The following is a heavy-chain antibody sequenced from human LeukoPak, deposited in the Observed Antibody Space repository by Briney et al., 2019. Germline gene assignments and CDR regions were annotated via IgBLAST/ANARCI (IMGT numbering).Heavy chain of an antibody. CDR1: GYNFPIYW. J-gene: IGHJ6*02. CDR3: ATYGDSTPGYGMDV. CDR2: IYPDDSNT. Sequence: GESLKISCQGSGYNFPIYWIGWVRQMPGLGLEWMGIIYPDDSNTIYGPSFQGQVTISADKSISTAYLQWSSLKASDTAMYYCATYGDSTPGYGMDVWGQGTTVTVSS. V-gene: IGHV5-51*01. D-gene: IGHD4-17*01.